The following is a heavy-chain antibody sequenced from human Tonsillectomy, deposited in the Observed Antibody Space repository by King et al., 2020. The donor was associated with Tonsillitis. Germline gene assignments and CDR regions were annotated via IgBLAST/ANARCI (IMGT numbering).Heavy chain of an antibody. CDR1: GFTFNTYA. D-gene: IGHD6-25*01. CDR3: AKGGSGADEKKLYYFVY. CDR2: IYSDGSYT. J-gene: IGHJ4*02. Sequence: VQLVESGGGLVQPGGSLRLSCAASGFTFNTYAMSWVRQAPGKGLEWVSVIYSDGSYTYYAHSVKGRFTISRDNSKNTLFLHMNSLRAEDSAVYYCAKGGSGADEKKLYYFVYWGQGTLVTVSS. V-gene: IGHV3-23*03.